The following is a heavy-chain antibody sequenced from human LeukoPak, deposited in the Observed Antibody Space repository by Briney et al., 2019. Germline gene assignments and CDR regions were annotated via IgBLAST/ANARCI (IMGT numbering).Heavy chain of an antibody. CDR1: GFTFSSYA. V-gene: IGHV3-23*01. Sequence: GGSLRLSYAASGFTFSSYAMSWVRQAPGKGLEWVSAISGSCGSTYYADSVKGRFTISRDNSKNTLYLQMNSLRAEDTAVYYCAKEGADVVVVPAAENWFDPWGQGTLVTVSS. D-gene: IGHD2-2*01. CDR3: AKEGADVVVVPAAENWFDP. J-gene: IGHJ5*02. CDR2: ISGSCGST.